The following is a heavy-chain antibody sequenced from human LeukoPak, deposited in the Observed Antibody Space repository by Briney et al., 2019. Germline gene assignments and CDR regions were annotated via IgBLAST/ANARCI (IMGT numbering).Heavy chain of an antibody. CDR1: GFTFSSYW. V-gene: IGHV3-74*01. CDR3: ARAGSYRFDY. D-gene: IGHD3-16*02. CDR2: VNVDEMTT. Sequence: GGSLRLSCAGSGFTFSSYWFHWVRHTPGKGLVWVSRVNVDEMTTNYADSVKGRFTISRDNAKNTVFLQMNSLTVEDTAVYYCARAGSYRFDYWGQGTLVTVSP. J-gene: IGHJ4*02.